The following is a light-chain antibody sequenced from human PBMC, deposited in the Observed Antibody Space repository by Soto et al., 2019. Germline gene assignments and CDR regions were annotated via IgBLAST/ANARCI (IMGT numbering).Light chain of an antibody. CDR3: NSYTTSNTRQIV. CDR1: SSDVGGYNY. CDR2: DVS. V-gene: IGLV2-14*01. Sequence: QSALTQPASVSGSPGQSITISCTGTSSDVGGYNYVSWYQQHPGKAPKFMIYDVSNRPSGVSTRFSGSKSGNTASLTISGRQAEDEADYYCNSYTTSNTRQIVVGTGTKLTVL. J-gene: IGLJ1*01.